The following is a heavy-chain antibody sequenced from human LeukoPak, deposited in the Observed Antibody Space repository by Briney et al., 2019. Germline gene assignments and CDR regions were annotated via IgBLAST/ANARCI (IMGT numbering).Heavy chain of an antibody. Sequence: SETLSLTCTVSGGSISSSSYYWGWIRQPPGKGLEWIVSIYYSGSTYYNPSLKSRVTISVDTSKNQFSLKLSSVTAADTAVYYCASVLLWFGEEGYMDVWGKGTTVTVSS. J-gene: IGHJ6*03. V-gene: IGHV4-39*01. CDR1: GGSISSSSYY. CDR3: ASVLLWFGEEGYMDV. CDR2: IYYSGST. D-gene: IGHD3-10*01.